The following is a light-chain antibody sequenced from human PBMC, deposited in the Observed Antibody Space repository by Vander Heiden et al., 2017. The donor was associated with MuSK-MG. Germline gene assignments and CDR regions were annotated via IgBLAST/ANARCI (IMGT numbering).Light chain of an antibody. V-gene: IGKV4-1*01. CDR1: QSVFFSSSNKNY. CDR2: WAS. J-gene: IGKJ1*01. CDR3: HQDDSILPWT. Sequence: DIVMTQSPDSLAVSLGERATINCKSSQSVFFSSSNKNYLAWYQLKPGQPPKLLIYWASTREAGVPDRFSGSGYGKDFTLTISSRQAEDVAVYYCHQDDSILPWTFGQGTKVEIK.